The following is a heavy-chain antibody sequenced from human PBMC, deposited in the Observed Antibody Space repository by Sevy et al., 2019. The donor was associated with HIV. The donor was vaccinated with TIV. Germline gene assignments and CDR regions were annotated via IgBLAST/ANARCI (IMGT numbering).Heavy chain of an antibody. Sequence: AAVKVSCKAFGYTFTSYGISWVRQAPRQGLERMGWISAYNRNTNYAQKLQGRVTMITDTSTSTAYMELRSLRSDDTAVYYCARGFPWGLAVAGPAEDYGMDVWGQGTTVTVSS. CDR2: ISAYNRNT. D-gene: IGHD6-19*01. CDR3: ARGFPWGLAVAGPAEDYGMDV. CDR1: GYTFTSYG. J-gene: IGHJ6*02. V-gene: IGHV1-18*04.